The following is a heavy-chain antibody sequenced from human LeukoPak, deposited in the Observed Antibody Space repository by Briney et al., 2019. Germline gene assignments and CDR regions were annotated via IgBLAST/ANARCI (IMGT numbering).Heavy chain of an antibody. CDR2: ISGSGGST. V-gene: IGHV3-23*01. CDR3: ARERGGWFGESLEY. Sequence: GGSLRLSCAASGFTFSSYAMSWVRQAPGKGLEWVSAISGSGGSTYYADSVKGRFTISRDNSKNTLYLQMNSLRAEDTAVYYCARERGGWFGESLEYWGQGALVTVSS. CDR1: GFTFSSYA. J-gene: IGHJ4*02. D-gene: IGHD3-10*01.